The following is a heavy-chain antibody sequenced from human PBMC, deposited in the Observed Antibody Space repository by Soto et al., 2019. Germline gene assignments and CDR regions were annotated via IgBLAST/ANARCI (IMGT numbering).Heavy chain of an antibody. J-gene: IGHJ3*02. CDR1: GFTFRTYA. D-gene: IGHD2-2*02. V-gene: IGHV3-64*01. CDR3: ARDRCSSTGCYNTFDI. CDR2: ISSNGGST. Sequence: PGGSLRLSCAASGFTFRTYAMHWVRQAPGKGLEYVSAISSNGGSTYYANSVKGRFTISRDNSKNTLYLQMGSLRAEDMAVYYCARDRCSSTGCYNTFDIWGQGTMVTVSS.